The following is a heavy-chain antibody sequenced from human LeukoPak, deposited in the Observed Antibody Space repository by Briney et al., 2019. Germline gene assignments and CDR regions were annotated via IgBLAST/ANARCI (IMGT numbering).Heavy chain of an antibody. Sequence: SETLSLTCTVSGGSISSDYWSWIRQPPGKGLEWMGYIYYSGSTRYNPSLKSRVTISVDTSKNQFSLKLSSVTAADTAVYYCARDATIWFDPWGQGTLVTVSS. V-gene: IGHV4-59*01. CDR3: ARDATIWFDP. CDR1: GGSISSDY. J-gene: IGHJ5*02. CDR2: IYYSGST. D-gene: IGHD1-26*01.